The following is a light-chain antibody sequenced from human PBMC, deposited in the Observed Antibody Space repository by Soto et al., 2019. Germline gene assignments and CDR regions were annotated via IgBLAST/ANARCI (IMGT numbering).Light chain of an antibody. CDR3: LQYNNWPPPCYT. CDR2: GAS. CDR1: HSVSFN. Sequence: EVVMTQSPDTLSVSPGERATLSCRASHSVSFNLAWYQQKPGQAPRLLIFGASSRATGVPARFSGSGSGTEFTLTISSLQSEDFAIYYCLQYNNWPPPCYTFGQGTKVDIK. V-gene: IGKV3-15*01. J-gene: IGKJ2*01.